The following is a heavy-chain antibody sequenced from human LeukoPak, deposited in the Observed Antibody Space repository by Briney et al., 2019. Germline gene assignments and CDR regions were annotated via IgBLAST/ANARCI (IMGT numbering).Heavy chain of an antibody. CDR2: ISAYNGNT. CDR3: ARDPAIWNLSPEGWFDP. D-gene: IGHD3-3*01. V-gene: IGHV1-18*04. CDR1: GYTFTGYY. Sequence: GASVKVSCKASGYTFTGYYMHWVRQAPGQGLEWMGWISAYNGNTNYAQKLQGRVTMTTDTSTSTAYMELRSLRSDDTAVYYCARDPAIWNLSPEGWFDPWGQGTLVTVSS. J-gene: IGHJ5*02.